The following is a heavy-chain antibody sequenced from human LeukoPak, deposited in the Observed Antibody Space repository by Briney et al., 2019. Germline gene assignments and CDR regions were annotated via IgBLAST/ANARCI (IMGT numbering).Heavy chain of an antibody. CDR1: GGSISSSSYY. CDR3: AITIFGGSNAFRRYYYMDV. CDR2: IYYSGST. Sequence: SETLSLTCTVSGGSISSSSYYWGWIRQPPGKGLEWIGSIYYSGSTYYNSSLKSRVTISVDTSKNQFSLKLSSVTAADTAVYYCAITIFGGSNAFRRYYYMDVWGKGTTVTVSS. D-gene: IGHD3-3*01. V-gene: IGHV4-39*01. J-gene: IGHJ6*03.